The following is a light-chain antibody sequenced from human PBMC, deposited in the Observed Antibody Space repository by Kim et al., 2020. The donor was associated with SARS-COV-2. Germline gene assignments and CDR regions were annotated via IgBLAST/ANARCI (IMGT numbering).Light chain of an antibody. J-gene: IGKJ2*01. CDR2: FTS. CDR3: QQTYKTPYT. V-gene: IGKV1-39*01. CDR1: QNIRTY. Sequence: CASVGHRVPITCRESQNIRTYFKWYQQRPGKAQTLLISFTSNLPSGVPPRFSGGGFGTDFTLTIRALEPEDFATYYCQQTYKTPYTFGQGTKLEI.